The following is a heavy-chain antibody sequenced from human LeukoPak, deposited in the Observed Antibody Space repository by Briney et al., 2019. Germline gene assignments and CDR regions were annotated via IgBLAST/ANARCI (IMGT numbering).Heavy chain of an antibody. Sequence: SETLSLTCAVSGGSISSGGYFWSWIRQPPGKGLEWIGYIYHSGSTYYNPSLKSRVTISVDRSKNQFSLKLSSVTVADTAVYYCARSRGYTDGQTIDYWGQGTLVTVSS. CDR1: GGSISSGGYF. D-gene: IGHD5-18*01. J-gene: IGHJ4*02. CDR3: ARSRGYTDGQTIDY. CDR2: IYHSGST. V-gene: IGHV4-30-2*01.